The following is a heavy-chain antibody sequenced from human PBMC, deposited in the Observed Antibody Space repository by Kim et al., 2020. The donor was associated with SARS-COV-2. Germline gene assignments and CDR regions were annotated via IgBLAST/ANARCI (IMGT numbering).Heavy chain of an antibody. CDR1: GGSISSGGYY. CDR2: IYYSGST. CDR3: ARSMIEERGVTYYFDY. D-gene: IGHD3-22*01. J-gene: IGHJ4*02. V-gene: IGHV4-31*03. Sequence: SETLSLTCTVSGGSISSGGYYWSWIRQHPGKGLEWIGYIYYSGSTYYNPSLKSRVTISVDTSKNQFSLKLSSVTAADTAVYYCARSMIEERGVTYYFDYWGQGTLVTVSS.